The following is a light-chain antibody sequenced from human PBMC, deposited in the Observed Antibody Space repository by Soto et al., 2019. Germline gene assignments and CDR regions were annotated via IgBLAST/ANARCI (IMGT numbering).Light chain of an antibody. CDR1: GATSD. V-gene: IGLV1-40*01. CDR3: QSFDSSLSALYV. CDR2: GNN. J-gene: IGLJ1*01. Sequence: QSVLTQPPSVSGAPGQRVTISCIGATSDVHWYQHLPGTAPKLLIYGNNNRPSGVPDRCSGSKSGTSASLAITGLQAEDEADYYCQSFDSSLSALYVFGTGTKVTVL.